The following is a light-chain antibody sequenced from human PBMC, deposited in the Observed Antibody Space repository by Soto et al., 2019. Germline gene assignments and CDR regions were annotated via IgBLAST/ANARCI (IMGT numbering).Light chain of an antibody. CDR1: QSISSY. Sequence: IQMTQSPSSLSASVGDRVTITCRASQSISSYLNWYQQKPGKAPNLLIYKASRLETGVPSRFSGSGSGTEYTLTISCLQPADFATYYCQQYNSYSPLTFGGGTKVDIK. J-gene: IGKJ4*01. V-gene: IGKV1-5*03. CDR2: KAS. CDR3: QQYNSYSPLT.